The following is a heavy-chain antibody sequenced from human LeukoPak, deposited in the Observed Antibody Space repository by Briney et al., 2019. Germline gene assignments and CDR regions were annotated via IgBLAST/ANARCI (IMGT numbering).Heavy chain of an antibody. CDR3: ATAEQLV. Sequence: ASVKVSCRVSGDTLTEISIHWVRQTPGKGLEWMGGLHPEDREVIYAQKFQGRVTMTVDSSTDTAYMDLRSLRSEDTAVYYCATAEQLVWGQGILVTVSS. J-gene: IGHJ4*02. CDR1: GDTLTEIS. CDR2: LHPEDREV. V-gene: IGHV1-24*01. D-gene: IGHD6-6*01.